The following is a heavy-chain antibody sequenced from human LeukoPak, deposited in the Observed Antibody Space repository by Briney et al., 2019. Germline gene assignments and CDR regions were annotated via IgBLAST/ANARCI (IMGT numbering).Heavy chain of an antibody. CDR2: INHSGST. CDR3: ARNQYRGRAGGYYYGMDV. V-gene: IGHV4-34*01. CDR1: GGSFSGYY. J-gene: IGHJ6*02. D-gene: IGHD1-14*01. Sequence: SETLSLTCAVYGGSFSGYYWSWIRQPPGKGLEWIGEINHSGSTNCNPSLKSRVTISVDTSKNQFSLKLSSVTAADTAVYYCARNQYRGRAGGYYYGMDVWGQGTTVTVSS.